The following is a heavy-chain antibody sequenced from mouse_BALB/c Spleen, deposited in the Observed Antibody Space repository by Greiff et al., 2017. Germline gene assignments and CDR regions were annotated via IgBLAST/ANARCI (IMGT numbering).Heavy chain of an antibody. V-gene: IGHV5-4*02. CDR1: GFTFSDYY. Sequence: EVHLVESGGGLVKPGGSLKLSCAASGFTFSDYYMYWVRQTPEKRLEWVATISDGGSYTYYPDSVKGRFTISRDNAKNNLYLQMSSLKSEDTAMYYCARDGGYYGNPAWFAYWGQGTLVTVSA. J-gene: IGHJ3*01. CDR3: ARDGGYYGNPAWFAY. D-gene: IGHD2-1*01. CDR2: ISDGGSYT.